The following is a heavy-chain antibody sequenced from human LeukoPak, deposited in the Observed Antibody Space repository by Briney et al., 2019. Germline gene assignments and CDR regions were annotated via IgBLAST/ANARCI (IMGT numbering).Heavy chain of an antibody. D-gene: IGHD3-22*01. J-gene: IGHJ3*02. Sequence: SETLSLTCAVYGGSFSGYYWSWIRQPPGKGLKWIGEINHSGSTNYNPSLKSRVTISVDTSKNQFSLKLSSVTAADTAVYYCARRSITMIVVVMHAFDIWGQGTMVTVSS. V-gene: IGHV4-34*01. CDR3: ARRSITMIVVVMHAFDI. CDR2: INHSGST. CDR1: GGSFSGYY.